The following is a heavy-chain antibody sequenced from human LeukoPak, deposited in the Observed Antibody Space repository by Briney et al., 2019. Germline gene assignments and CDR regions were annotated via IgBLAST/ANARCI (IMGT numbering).Heavy chain of an antibody. CDR1: GSTFSGSA. J-gene: IGHJ4*02. Sequence: PGGSLRLSCAASGSTFSGSAMHWVRQASGKGLEWVGRIRSKANSYATAYAASVKGRFTISRDDSKNTAYLQMNSLKTEDTAVYYCTRLGITGTKVYWGQGTLVTVSS. CDR2: IRSKANSYAT. D-gene: IGHD1/OR15-1a*01. V-gene: IGHV3-73*01. CDR3: TRLGITGTKVY.